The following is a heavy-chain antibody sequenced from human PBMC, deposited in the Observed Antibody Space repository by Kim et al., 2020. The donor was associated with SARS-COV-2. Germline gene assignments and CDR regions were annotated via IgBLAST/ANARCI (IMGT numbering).Heavy chain of an antibody. Sequence: SETLSLTCTVSGDSVNSDTDYWNWIRQPPGKGLEWIGYIYYSGSTNYNPSLKSRVTISVDTSKNQVSLMLSSVTAADTAVYYCARGRTISSSWSNFDYWGQGTPVTVSS. CDR2: IYYSGST. D-gene: IGHD6-13*01. V-gene: IGHV4-61*01. CDR3: ARGRTISSSWSNFDY. J-gene: IGHJ4*02. CDR1: GDSVNSDTDY.